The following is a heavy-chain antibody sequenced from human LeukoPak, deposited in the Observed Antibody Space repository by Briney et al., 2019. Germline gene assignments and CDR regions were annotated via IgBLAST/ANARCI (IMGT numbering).Heavy chain of an antibody. J-gene: IGHJ5*02. CDR2: INHSGST. D-gene: IGHD3-3*01. CDR1: GGSFSGYY. Sequence: PSETLSLTCAVYGGSFSGYYWSWIRQPPGKGLEWIGEINHSGSTNYNPSLKSRVTISVDTSKNQFSLKLSSVTAADTAVYYCARFAHLYYDFWSGLTHGNWFDPWGQGTLVTVSS. V-gene: IGHV4-34*01. CDR3: ARFAHLYYDFWSGLTHGNWFDP.